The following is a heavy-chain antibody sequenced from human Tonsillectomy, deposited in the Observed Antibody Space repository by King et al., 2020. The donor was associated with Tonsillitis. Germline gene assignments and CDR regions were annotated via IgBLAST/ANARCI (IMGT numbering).Heavy chain of an antibody. D-gene: IGHD3-10*01. CDR1: GFTFSIYA. J-gene: IGHJ4*02. CDR3: ARRARVGSHYGPSSHFDF. CDR2: ISYDGSNK. Sequence: VQLVESGGGVVQPGRSLRLSCAASGFTFSIYAMHWVRQAPGKGLEWVTIISYDGSNKYYADSVKGRFTISRDNSKNTLYLQMNSLRVEDTAVYYCARRARVGSHYGPSSHFDFWGQGTLVTVSS. V-gene: IGHV3-30-3*01.